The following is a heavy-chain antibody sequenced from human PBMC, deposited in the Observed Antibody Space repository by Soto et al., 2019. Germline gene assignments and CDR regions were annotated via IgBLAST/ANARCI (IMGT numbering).Heavy chain of an antibody. CDR3: HGYGY. J-gene: IGHJ4*02. V-gene: IGHV3-53*01. D-gene: IGHD5-12*01. CDR2: IYSGGTI. Sequence: EVQVVESGGGLIQPGGSLRLSCAVSGFTVTINYMSWVRQAPGKGLEWVSVIYSGGTIYYADSVKGRFTISRDTSKNTLYLQMNSLRGEDAAVYYRHGYGYWGQGTLVTVSS. CDR1: GFTVTINY.